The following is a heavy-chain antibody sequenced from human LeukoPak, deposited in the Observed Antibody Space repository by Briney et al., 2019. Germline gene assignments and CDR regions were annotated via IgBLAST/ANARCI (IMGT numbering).Heavy chain of an antibody. CDR2: IYYSGST. CDR1: GGSITSYY. Sequence: SETLSLTCTVSGGSITSYYWSWIRQPPGKGLEWIGSIYYSGSTNYNPSLKSRVTISVDTSKNQFSLKLSSVTAADTAVYYCARANSWGYMDVWGKGTTVTISS. D-gene: IGHD6-13*01. V-gene: IGHV4-59*01. CDR3: ARANSWGYMDV. J-gene: IGHJ6*03.